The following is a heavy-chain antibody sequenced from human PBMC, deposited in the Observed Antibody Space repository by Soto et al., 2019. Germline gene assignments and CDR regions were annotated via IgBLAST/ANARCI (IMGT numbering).Heavy chain of an antibody. CDR3: AREGAGYDFYSCYGLGV. CDR2: ISSSSSRYI. D-gene: IGHD3-3*01. Sequence: AGGSLRLSCAASGFTFSSYSMNWVRQAPGKGLEWVSSISSSSSRYIYYSESVKSRFTISRDNATHSLYLQTNSMQDTATPVYYCAREGAGYDFYSCYGLGVWGQGTTVTVSS. J-gene: IGHJ6*02. CDR1: GFTFSSYS. V-gene: IGHV3-21*01.